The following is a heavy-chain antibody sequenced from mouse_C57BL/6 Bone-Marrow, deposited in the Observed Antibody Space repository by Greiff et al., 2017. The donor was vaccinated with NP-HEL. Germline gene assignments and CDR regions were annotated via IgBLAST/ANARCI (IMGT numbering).Heavy chain of an antibody. D-gene: IGHD2-4*01. J-gene: IGHJ2*01. CDR1: GYTFTSYW. V-gene: IGHV1-55*01. CDR3: ALYDYDPFDY. Sequence: QVQLQQSGAELVKPGASVKMSCKASGYTFTSYWITWVKQRPGQGLEWIGDIYPGSGSTNYNEKFKSKATLTVDTASSTAYMQLSSLTSEDSAVYYCALYDYDPFDYWGQGTTLTVSS. CDR2: IYPGSGST.